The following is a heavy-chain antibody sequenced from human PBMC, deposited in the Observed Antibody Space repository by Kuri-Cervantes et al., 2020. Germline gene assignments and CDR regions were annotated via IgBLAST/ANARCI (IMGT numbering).Heavy chain of an antibody. V-gene: IGHV4-59*12. CDR2: IYYSGNT. Sequence: ESLKISCTVSGGFISSYYWSWIRQPPGKGLEWIGYIYYSGNTNYNPSLKSRVTISVDKSKNQFSLKLSPVTAADTAVYYCAIGRPKERYYYYMDVWGKGTTVTVSS. J-gene: IGHJ6*03. CDR1: GGFISSYY. CDR3: AIGRPKERYYYYMDV.